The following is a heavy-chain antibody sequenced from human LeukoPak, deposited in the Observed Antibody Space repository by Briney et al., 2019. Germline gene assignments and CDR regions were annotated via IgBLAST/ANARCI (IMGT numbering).Heavy chain of an antibody. CDR1: GLTFSNHE. CDR2: ISSSGRDI. CDR3: ASDPRPSGGGPLDY. J-gene: IGHJ4*02. D-gene: IGHD2-15*01. Sequence: GGSLRLSCSVSGLTFSNHEMTWVRQAPGKGLEWVSYISSSGRDIYYADSVKGRFTISRDNAKESLYLQMNSLTAEDTALYYCASDPRPSGGGPLDYWGQGALVTVSS. V-gene: IGHV3-48*03.